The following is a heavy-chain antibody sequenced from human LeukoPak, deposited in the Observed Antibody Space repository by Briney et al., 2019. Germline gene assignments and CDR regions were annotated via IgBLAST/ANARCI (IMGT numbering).Heavy chain of an antibody. Sequence: GASVKVSCKASGYTFTSYGISWVRQAPGQGLERMGWISAYNGNTNYAQKLQGRVTMTTDTSTSTAYMELRSLRSDDTAVYYCAVAAAGNYYFDYWGQGTLVTVSS. CDR3: AVAAAGNYYFDY. V-gene: IGHV1-18*01. J-gene: IGHJ4*02. D-gene: IGHD6-13*01. CDR1: GYTFTSYG. CDR2: ISAYNGNT.